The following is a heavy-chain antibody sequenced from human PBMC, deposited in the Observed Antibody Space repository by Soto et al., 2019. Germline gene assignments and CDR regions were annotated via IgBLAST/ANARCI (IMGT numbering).Heavy chain of an antibody. CDR3: AGKPRVDSTYWFEP. CDR1: GFTFSSYA. J-gene: IGHJ5*02. D-gene: IGHD3-3*01. CDR2: ISGSGGST. Sequence: LRLSCAASGFTFSSYAMSWVRQAPGKGLEWVSAISGSGGSTYYADSVKGRFTISRDNSKNTLYLQMNSLRAEDTAVYYCAGKPRVDSTYWFEPWCQGILVTVSS. V-gene: IGHV3-23*01.